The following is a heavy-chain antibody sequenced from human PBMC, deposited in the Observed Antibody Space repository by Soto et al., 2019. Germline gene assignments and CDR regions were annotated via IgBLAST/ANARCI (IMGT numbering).Heavy chain of an antibody. D-gene: IGHD1-26*01. V-gene: IGHV1-2*04. CDR2: INPNSGGT. CDR1: GYTFTGYY. CDR3: ARDLPYSESPYSYYRLDV. J-gene: IGHJ6*02. Sequence: ASVKVSCKASGYTFTGYYVRWVRQAPGQGXEWMGWINPNSGGTNYAQKFQGWVTMTRDTSISTAYMELSRLRSDDTAVYFCARDLPYSESPYSYYRLDVWGQGTTVTVSS.